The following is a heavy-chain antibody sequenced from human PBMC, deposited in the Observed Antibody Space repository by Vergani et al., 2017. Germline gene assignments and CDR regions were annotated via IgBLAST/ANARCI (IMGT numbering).Heavy chain of an antibody. J-gene: IGHJ4*02. CDR2: INWNGGST. Sequence: EVQLVESGGGVVRPGGSLRLSCAASGFTFDDYGMSWVRQAPGKGLEWVSGINWNGGSTGYADSVKGRFTISRDNAKNSLYLQMNSLRAEDTAVYYCARDRGYSYGYEYYFDYWGQGTLVTVSS. CDR3: ARDRGYSYGYEYYFDY. D-gene: IGHD5-18*01. CDR1: GFTFDDYG. V-gene: IGHV3-20*04.